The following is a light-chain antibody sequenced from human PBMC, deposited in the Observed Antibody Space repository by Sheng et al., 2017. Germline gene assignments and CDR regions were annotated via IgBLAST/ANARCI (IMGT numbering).Light chain of an antibody. CDR3: QQSYSIPFT. CDR1: QDISSY. J-gene: IGKJ4*01. CDR2: AAS. Sequence: AIRMTQSPSSFSASTGDRVTITCRASQDISSYVAWYQQTPGKAPKLLIYAASSLQSGVPSRFSGSGSGTDFTLTISSLQPEDFATYFCQQSYSIPFTFGGGTKVDIK. V-gene: IGKV1-8*01.